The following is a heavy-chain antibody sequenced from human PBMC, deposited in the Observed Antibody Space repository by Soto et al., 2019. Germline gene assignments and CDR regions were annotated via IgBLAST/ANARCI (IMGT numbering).Heavy chain of an antibody. D-gene: IGHD2-21*02. CDR2: INPSGGST. CDR3: ARVYGGNSPDAEYFQH. V-gene: IGHV1-46*01. CDR1: RYAFPIYY. Sequence: ASAKVSCTAARYAFPIYYMYWVRLSPKQGLEWMGIINPSGGSTSYAQKFQGRVTMTRDTSTSTVYMELSSLRSEDTAVYYCARVYGGNSPDAEYFQHWGQGTLVTVSS. J-gene: IGHJ1*01.